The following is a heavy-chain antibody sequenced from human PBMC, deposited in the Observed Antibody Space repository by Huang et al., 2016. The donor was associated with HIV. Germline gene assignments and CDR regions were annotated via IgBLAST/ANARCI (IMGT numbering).Heavy chain of an antibody. V-gene: IGHV3-7*01. CDR2: IKQDETEK. Sequence: VESGGRSVQPGGSIRLSCVGSTFTFGAYWMSWVRQHPGKGVEWVANIKQDETEKYYVDSVKGRFNISRDNAKKVLFLEMDALRVEDTAIYFCATKTAGMDIWGQGTTVIVSS. CDR1: TFTFGAYW. J-gene: IGHJ6*02. CDR3: ATKTAGMDI.